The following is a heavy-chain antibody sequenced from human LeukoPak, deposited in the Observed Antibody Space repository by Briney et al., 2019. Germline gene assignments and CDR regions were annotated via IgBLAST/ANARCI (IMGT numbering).Heavy chain of an antibody. CDR2: IDGEGSST. J-gene: IGHJ4*02. CDR1: GFSFTSHW. CDR3: ALLWGRGSSVNGLVDF. D-gene: IGHD5/OR15-5a*01. Sequence: GKSLRLSCAASGFSFTSHWMHWVRQPPGKGPVRVSRIDGEGSSTDYADSVKGRFTISRDNAKNTLYLYMNSLRVEDTAVYYCALLWGRGSSVNGLVDFWGQGTLVTVSS. V-gene: IGHV3-74*01.